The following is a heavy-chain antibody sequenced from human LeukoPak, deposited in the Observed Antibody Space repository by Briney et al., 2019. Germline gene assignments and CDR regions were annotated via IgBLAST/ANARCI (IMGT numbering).Heavy chain of an antibody. CDR1: GYTFTGYY. Sequence: ASVKVSCKASGYTFTGYYMHWVRQAPGQGLEWMGRINPNSGGTNYAQKFQGRVTMTRDTSISTAYMELSRLRSDDTAVYYCARGWGYCSGGSCYFDYWGQGTLVTVSS. J-gene: IGHJ4*02. V-gene: IGHV1-2*02. D-gene: IGHD2-15*01. CDR3: ARGWGYCSGGSCYFDY. CDR2: INPNSGGT.